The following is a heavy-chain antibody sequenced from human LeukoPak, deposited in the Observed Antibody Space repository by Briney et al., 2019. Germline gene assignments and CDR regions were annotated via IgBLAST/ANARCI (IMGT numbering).Heavy chain of an antibody. CDR2: INPNSGGT. J-gene: IGHJ4*02. Sequence: VASVKVSCKASGYTFTGYYMHWVRQAPGQGLEWMGWINPNSGGTNYAQKFQGRVTMTRDTSISTAYMELSRLRSDDTAGYYCARGPQIPMVRGAEMKYWGQGTLVTVSS. CDR1: GYTFTGYY. CDR3: ARGPQIPMVRGAEMKY. V-gene: IGHV1-2*02. D-gene: IGHD3-10*01.